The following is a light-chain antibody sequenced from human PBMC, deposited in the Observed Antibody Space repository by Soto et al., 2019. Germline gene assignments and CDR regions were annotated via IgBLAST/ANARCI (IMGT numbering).Light chain of an antibody. V-gene: IGLV2-14*03. CDR1: TSDIGAYNY. Sequence: QSALTQPASVSGSPGPSITISCTGNTSDIGAYNYVSWYQHHPGKAPKLLIYDVTDRPSGVSDRFAGSKSGNTASLTISGLQAEDEADDVCSSYTTINSVGLFGGGTKLTVL. CDR3: SSYTTINSVGL. J-gene: IGLJ2*01. CDR2: DVT.